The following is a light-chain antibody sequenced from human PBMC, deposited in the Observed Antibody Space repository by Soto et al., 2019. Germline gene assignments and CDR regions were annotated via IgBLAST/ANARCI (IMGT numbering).Light chain of an antibody. CDR3: QHYNSYSEA. CDR2: KAF. CDR1: QSCRNS. J-gene: IGKJ1*01. Sequence: DLQMTQSPSTLSASVGDRVTITCRASQSCRNSLAWYQQNAGKAPTLLIYKAFTLKRGVSSTFSGSGSGTEFTLTISSLQPDDFATYYCQHYNSYSEAFGQGTKV. V-gene: IGKV1-5*03.